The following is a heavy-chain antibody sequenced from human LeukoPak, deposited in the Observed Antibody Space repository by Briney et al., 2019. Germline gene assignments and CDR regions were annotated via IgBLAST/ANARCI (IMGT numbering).Heavy chain of an antibody. Sequence: GRSLRLSCTASGFTFSNYGMHWVRQAPGQGLEWVALTSYDGSKKYHGDSVKGRFTISRDNSKNTLYLQMNSLRVEDTAVYFCVRGESIRGIVPTLNGLDVWAKGPRSPSP. CDR3: VRGESIRGIVPTLNGLDV. V-gene: IGHV3-30*03. CDR2: TSYDGSKK. D-gene: IGHD5-12*01. J-gene: IGHJ6*02. CDR1: GFTFSNYG.